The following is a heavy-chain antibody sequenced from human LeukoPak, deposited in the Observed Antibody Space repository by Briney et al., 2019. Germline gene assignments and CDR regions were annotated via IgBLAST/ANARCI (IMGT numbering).Heavy chain of an antibody. V-gene: IGHV3-7*01. J-gene: IGHJ4*02. CDR2: INQDGSGK. D-gene: IGHD3-16*01. Sequence: GGSLRLSCAASGFTFNNYWMHWVRQAPGKGLEWVANINQDGSGKNFVDSVKGRFTISRDNVKNSLYLQMNSLRAEDTAVYYCARGLRGGEYYFDYWGQGTLVTVSS. CDR1: GFTFNNYW. CDR3: ARGLRGGEYYFDY.